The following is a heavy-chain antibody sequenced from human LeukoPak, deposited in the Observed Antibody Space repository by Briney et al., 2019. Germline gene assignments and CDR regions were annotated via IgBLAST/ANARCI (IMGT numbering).Heavy chain of an antibody. J-gene: IGHJ5*02. CDR2: INHSGST. Sequence: PSETLSLTCAVYGGSLSGYYWSWIRQPPGKGLEWIGEINHSGSTNYNPSLKSRVTISVDTSKNQFSLKLSSVTAADTAVYYCARVGYEDGYNYVWFDPWGQGTLVTVSS. CDR1: GGSLSGYY. CDR3: ARVGYEDGYNYVWFDP. V-gene: IGHV4-34*01. D-gene: IGHD5-24*01.